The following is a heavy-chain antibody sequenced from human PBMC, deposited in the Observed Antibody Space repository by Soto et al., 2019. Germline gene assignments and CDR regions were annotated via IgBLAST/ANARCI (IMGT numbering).Heavy chain of an antibody. Sequence: ASATVSCKAYGYHFSAYYINWVRQAPGQGLEWLGWVSPKSGGTNYAQKFKGRVTMTRDTSSNTVYMDLSGLKSVDTAVFYCAREISGGGTLNWFDPWGQASLVTV. CDR1: GYHFSAYY. CDR3: AREISGGGTLNWFDP. V-gene: IGHV1-2*02. D-gene: IGHD2-8*02. CDR2: VSPKSGGT. J-gene: IGHJ5*02.